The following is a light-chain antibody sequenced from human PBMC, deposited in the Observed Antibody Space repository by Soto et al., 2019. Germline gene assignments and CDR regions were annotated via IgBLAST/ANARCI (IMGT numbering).Light chain of an antibody. CDR3: QQYRDSRT. CDR2: GAS. J-gene: IGKJ1*01. V-gene: IGKV3-20*01. Sequence: EIVMTQSPATLSLSPGERATLSCRASQSFSNNYLAWYQQKPGQAPRLLIYGASSRATGIPDRFSGSGSGTDFTLTISGLEPEDFAVYYCQQYRDSRTFGQGTKVDNK. CDR1: QSFSNNY.